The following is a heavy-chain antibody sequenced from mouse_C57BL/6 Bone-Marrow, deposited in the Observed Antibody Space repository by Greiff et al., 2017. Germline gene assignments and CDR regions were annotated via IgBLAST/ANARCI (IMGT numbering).Heavy chain of an antibody. CDR2: ISDGGSYT. CDR3: ARDAVVAPTEYFDV. D-gene: IGHD1-1*01. V-gene: IGHV5-4*01. J-gene: IGHJ1*03. CDR1: GFTFSSYA. Sequence: DVMLVESGGGLVKPGGSLKLSCAASGFTFSSYAMSWVRQTPEKRLEWVATISDGGSYTYYPDNVKGRFTISRDNAKNNLYLQMSHLKSEDTAMYYCARDAVVAPTEYFDVWGTGTTVTVSS.